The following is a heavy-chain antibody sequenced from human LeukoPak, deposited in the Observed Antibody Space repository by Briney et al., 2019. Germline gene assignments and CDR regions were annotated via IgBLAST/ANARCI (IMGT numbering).Heavy chain of an antibody. CDR3: ARGRTGYGGTDH. J-gene: IGHJ5*02. D-gene: IGHD2-2*01. Sequence: SETLSLTCAVSGGSISSGGYSWNWIRQPPGKGLEWIGYIFHSGTTKYNTSLKSRVTISLDTSKNQSSLKVTSVTTADTAVYYCARGRTGYGGTDHWGQGTLVTVSS. V-gene: IGHV4-61*08. CDR1: GGSISSGGYS. CDR2: IFHSGTT.